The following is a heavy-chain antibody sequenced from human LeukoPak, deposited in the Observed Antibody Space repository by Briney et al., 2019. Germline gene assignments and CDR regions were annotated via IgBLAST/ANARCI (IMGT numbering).Heavy chain of an antibody. CDR2: IYYSGST. V-gene: IGHV4-31*02. CDR1: GFTFSSYA. Sequence: LRLSCAASGFTFSSYAMSWVRQHPGKGLEWIGYIYYSGSTYYNPSLKSRVTISVDTSKNQFSLKLSSVTAADTAVYYCARDISQDGDGYAFGIWGQGTMVTVSS. J-gene: IGHJ3*02. CDR3: ARDISQDGDGYAFGI. D-gene: IGHD4-17*01.